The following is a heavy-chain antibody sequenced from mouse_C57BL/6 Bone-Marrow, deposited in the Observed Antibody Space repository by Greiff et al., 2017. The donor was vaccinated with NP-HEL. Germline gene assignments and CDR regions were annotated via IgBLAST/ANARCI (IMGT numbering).Heavy chain of an antibody. CDR3: ARVLITTHWYFDG. D-gene: IGHD1-1*01. J-gene: IGHJ1*03. V-gene: IGHV5-4*03. CDR2: ISDGGSYT. CDR1: GFTFSSYA. Sequence: EVKLMESGGGLVKPGGSLKLSCAASGFTFSSYAMSWVRQTPEKRLEWVATISDGGSYTYYPDNVKGRFTISRDNAKNNLYLQMSHLKSEDTAMYYCARVLITTHWYFDGWGTGTTVTVSS.